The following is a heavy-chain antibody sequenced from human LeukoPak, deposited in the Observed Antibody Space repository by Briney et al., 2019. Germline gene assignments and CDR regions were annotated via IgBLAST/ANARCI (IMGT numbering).Heavy chain of an antibody. CDR3: ARRAMVRGGTYFDY. CDR1: GGSISSYY. V-gene: IGHV4-59*08. J-gene: IGHJ4*02. D-gene: IGHD3-10*01. CDR2: IYYSGST. Sequence: SETLSLTCTVSGGSISSYYWSWIRQTPGKGLEWIGDIYYSGSTNYNPSLKSRVTISVDTSKNQFSLKLSSVTAADTAVYYCARRAMVRGGTYFDYWGQGTLVTVSS.